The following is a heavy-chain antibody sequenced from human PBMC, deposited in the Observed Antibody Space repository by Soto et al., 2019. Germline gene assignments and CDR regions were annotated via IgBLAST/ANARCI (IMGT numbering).Heavy chain of an antibody. Sequence: SETLSLTCTVSGGSINTLYWSWVRQPAGKGLEWIGRIFSSGSTSFNPSLESRVAMSVDTSKNHFSLNLSSVTAADMAVYYCAREGSYSAYNFAHGIQLWSFDFWGQGALVTVSS. CDR1: GGSINTLY. CDR3: AREGSYSAYNFAHGIQLWSFDF. D-gene: IGHD5-12*01. CDR2: IFSSGST. V-gene: IGHV4-4*07. J-gene: IGHJ4*02.